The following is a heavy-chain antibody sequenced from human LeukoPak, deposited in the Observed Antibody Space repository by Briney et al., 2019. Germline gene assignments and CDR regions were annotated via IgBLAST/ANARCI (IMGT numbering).Heavy chain of an antibody. V-gene: IGHV4-59*08. CDR2: IYYSGST. Sequence: SETLSLTCTVSGGSISSYYWSWIRQPPGKGLEWIGYIYYSGSTNYNPSLKSRVTISVDTSKNQFSLKLSSVTAADTAVYYCARQSVDTAMAYDYWGQGTLVTVSS. D-gene: IGHD5-18*01. CDR1: GGSISSYY. CDR3: ARQSVDTAMAYDY. J-gene: IGHJ4*02.